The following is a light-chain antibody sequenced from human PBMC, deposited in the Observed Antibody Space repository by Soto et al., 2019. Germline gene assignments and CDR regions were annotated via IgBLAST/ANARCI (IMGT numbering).Light chain of an antibody. CDR3: SSYAGSSNV. Sequence: QAALTKRGCAYRVTGASGGICCTDASRYVSGYNHFSWYQQHPGKAPNRMIYEXNKRPSGVPARFAGSKSGNTASLTVSGLQAEDEADYYCSSYAGSSNVFGTGTKVTVL. CDR2: EXN. CDR1: SRYVSGYNH. V-gene: IGLV2-8*01. J-gene: IGLJ1*01.